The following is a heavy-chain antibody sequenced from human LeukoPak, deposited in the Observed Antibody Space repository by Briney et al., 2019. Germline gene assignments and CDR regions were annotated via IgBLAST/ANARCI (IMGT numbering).Heavy chain of an antibody. D-gene: IGHD6-6*01. CDR3: ARRRSSWLIDY. CDR1: GFTFNTYA. Sequence: PGGSLRLSCAASGFTFNTYAMSWVRQAPWERLQWVSGISDSGGNTYYADSVRGRFTISRDNSKNTLYLQMNSLRAEDTAVYYCARRRSSWLIDYWGQGTLATVSS. CDR2: ISDSGGNT. V-gene: IGHV3-23*01. J-gene: IGHJ4*02.